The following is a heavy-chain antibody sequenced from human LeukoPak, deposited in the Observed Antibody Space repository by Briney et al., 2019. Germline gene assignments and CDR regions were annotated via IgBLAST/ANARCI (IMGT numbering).Heavy chain of an antibody. D-gene: IGHD2/OR15-2a*01. CDR2: VNHSGIT. CDR1: GVSFSDYY. Sequence: PSETLSLTCAVYGVSFSDYYWSWIRQPPGKGLEWIGEVNHSGITNYNPSLKSRINISVDTSKNQVSLQMYSATAADTAVYYCARHHLVIRDGTLVDFLGLDYWGQGSLVTVSS. J-gene: IGHJ4*02. V-gene: IGHV4-34*01. CDR3: ARHHLVIRDGTLVDFLGLDY.